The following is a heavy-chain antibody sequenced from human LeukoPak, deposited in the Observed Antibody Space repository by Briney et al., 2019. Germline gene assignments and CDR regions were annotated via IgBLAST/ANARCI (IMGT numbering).Heavy chain of an antibody. V-gene: IGHV4-59*01. Sequence: SETLSLTCTVSGGSISSYYWSWIRQPPGKGLEWIGYIYYSGSTNYNPSLKSRVTISVDTSKNQFSLKLSSVTAADTAVYYCARVKGYSYGYPFDYWGQGTLVTVSS. CDR2: IYYSGST. CDR3: ARVKGYSYGYPFDY. J-gene: IGHJ4*02. D-gene: IGHD5-18*01. CDR1: GGSISSYY.